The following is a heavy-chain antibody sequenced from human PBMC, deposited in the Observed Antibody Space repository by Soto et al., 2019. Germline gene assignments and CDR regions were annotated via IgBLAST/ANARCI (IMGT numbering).Heavy chain of an antibody. CDR2: IYYSGST. D-gene: IGHD6-6*01. Sequence: SETRSLTCTVSGGSISRYYWSWIRPPPGKGLGWIGYIYYSGSTNYNPSLKRRVTISVDTSKNQFSLKLSSVTAADTAVYYCARDRLYSSSPPHDYYYGMDVWGQGTTVTVSS. V-gene: IGHV4-59*01. CDR3: ARDRLYSSSPPHDYYYGMDV. CDR1: GGSISRYY. J-gene: IGHJ6*02.